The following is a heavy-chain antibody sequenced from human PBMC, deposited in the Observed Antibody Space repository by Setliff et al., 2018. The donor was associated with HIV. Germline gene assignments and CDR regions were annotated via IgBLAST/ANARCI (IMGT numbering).Heavy chain of an antibody. D-gene: IGHD3-9*01. Sequence: SVKVSCKASGGTFSSYAISWVRQAPGQGLEWMGGIIPILGIANYAQKFQGKVTITADESTSTAYMELSSLRSEDTAVYYCARGRSRYFDWLPSTLSYYFDYWGQGTLVTVSS. CDR3: ARGRSRYFDWLPSTLSYYFDY. V-gene: IGHV1-69*10. CDR2: IIPILGIA. CDR1: GGTFSSYA. J-gene: IGHJ4*02.